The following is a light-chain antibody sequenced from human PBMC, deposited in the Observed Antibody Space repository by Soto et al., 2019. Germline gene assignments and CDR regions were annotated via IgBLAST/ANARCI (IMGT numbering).Light chain of an antibody. CDR1: QNVRTF. Sequence: EVVLTQSPATLSLSPGERATLSCRASQNVRTFLDWYQQKPGQAPRLLIYDASNRATGIPDRFSGSGSGTDFTLTISRLEPEDFAVYYCQQRGGSPPTWTFGQGTKVDIK. J-gene: IGKJ1*01. CDR3: QQRGGSPPTWT. CDR2: DAS. V-gene: IGKV3-11*01.